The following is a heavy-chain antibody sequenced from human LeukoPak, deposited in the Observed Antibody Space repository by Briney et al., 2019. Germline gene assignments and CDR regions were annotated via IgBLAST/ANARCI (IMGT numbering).Heavy chain of an antibody. CDR2: TYYSGST. D-gene: IGHD3-3*01. CDR1: GGSISSYY. V-gene: IGHV4-59*01. J-gene: IGHJ4*02. CDR3: ARAGFYDFRSAYYPDS. Sequence: SETLSLTCTVSGGSISSYYWSWIRQPPGKGLEWIGQTYYSGSTNYNPSLKSRVTISVDTSKNQFFLKMNSVTAADTAVYYCARAGFYDFRSAYYPDSWGQGTLVTVSS.